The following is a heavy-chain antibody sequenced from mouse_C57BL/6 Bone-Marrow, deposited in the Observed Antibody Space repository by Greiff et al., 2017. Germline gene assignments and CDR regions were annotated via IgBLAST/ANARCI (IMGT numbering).Heavy chain of an antibody. CDR1: GYTFTSYW. D-gene: IGHD1-1*01. CDR3: ARGGIYYYGSFDY. V-gene: IGHV1-53*01. Sequence: QVQLQQPGTELVKPGASVKLSCKASGYTFTSYWMHWVKPRPGQGLEWIGNINPSNGGTNYNEKFKSKATLTVDKSSSAAYMQLSSLTSEDSAVYYCARGGIYYYGSFDYWGQGTTLTVSS. CDR2: INPSNGGT. J-gene: IGHJ2*01.